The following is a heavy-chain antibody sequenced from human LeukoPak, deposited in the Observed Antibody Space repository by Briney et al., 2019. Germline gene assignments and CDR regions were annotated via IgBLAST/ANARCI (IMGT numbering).Heavy chain of an antibody. J-gene: IGHJ3*02. Sequence: ASVKVSCKASGYTFTGYYMHWVRQAPGQGLEWMGIINPSGGSTSYAQKFQGRVTMTRDTSTSTVYMELSSLRSEDTAVYYCARDGAVAGTFDAFDIWGQGTMVTVSS. CDR2: INPSGGST. V-gene: IGHV1-46*01. CDR3: ARDGAVAGTFDAFDI. D-gene: IGHD6-19*01. CDR1: GYTFTGYY.